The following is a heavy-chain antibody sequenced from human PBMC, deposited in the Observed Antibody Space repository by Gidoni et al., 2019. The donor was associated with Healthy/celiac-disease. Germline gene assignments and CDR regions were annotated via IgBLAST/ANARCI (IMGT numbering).Heavy chain of an antibody. CDR2: IYYSGST. CDR1: GGSISSSSYY. Sequence: QLQLQESGPGLVKPSETLSLTCTVSGGSISSSSYYWGWIRQPPGKGLEWIGSIYYSGSTYYNPSLKSRVTISVATSKTQFSLKLSSVTAADTAVYYCARLLGGGEWELLTFDYWGQGTLVTVSS. J-gene: IGHJ4*02. V-gene: IGHV4-39*01. D-gene: IGHD1-26*01. CDR3: ARLLGGGEWELLTFDY.